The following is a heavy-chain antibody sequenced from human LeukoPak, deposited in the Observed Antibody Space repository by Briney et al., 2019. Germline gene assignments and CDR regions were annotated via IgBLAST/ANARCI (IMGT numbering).Heavy chain of an antibody. CDR2: INPNSGGT. V-gene: IGHV1-2*02. J-gene: IGHJ4*02. CDR1: GYTFTDYY. D-gene: IGHD2-15*01. Sequence: ASVKVSCKASGYTFTDYYMHWVRQAPGQGLEWMGWINPNSGGTNYAQKFQGRVTMTRDTSISTAYMELSRLRSDDTAVYYCATDTCSGGSCYAFDYWGQGTLVTVSS. CDR3: ATDTCSGGSCYAFDY.